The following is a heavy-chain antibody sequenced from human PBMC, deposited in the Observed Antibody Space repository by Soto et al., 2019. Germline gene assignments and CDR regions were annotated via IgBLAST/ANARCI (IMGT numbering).Heavy chain of an antibody. Sequence: QVQLVQSGAEVKKPGSSVKVSCKASGGTFGSYDITWVRRAPRQGLEWLGGIIPILNSPAYAQKFQARVVITADEITNTAYLELTSLRFDDTAVYYCVREAPYCTSATCPKFYDMDVWGQGTTVNVAS. CDR3: VREAPYCTSATCPKFYDMDV. CDR1: GGTFGSYD. D-gene: IGHD2-2*01. J-gene: IGHJ6*02. V-gene: IGHV1-69*01. CDR2: IIPILNSP.